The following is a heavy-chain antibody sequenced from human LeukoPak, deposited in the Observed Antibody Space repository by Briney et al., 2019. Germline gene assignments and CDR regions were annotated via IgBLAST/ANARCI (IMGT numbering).Heavy chain of an antibody. D-gene: IGHD3-22*01. CDR3: ERALYDSSGYYSYYFDS. Sequence: PSETLSLTCTVSGGSISSYYWSWIRQPPGKGLEWIGYIYYSGSTNYNPSLKSRVTISVDTSKNQFSLKLSSVTAADTAVYYCERALYDSSGYYSYYFDSWGQGTLVTVSS. CDR1: GGSISSYY. J-gene: IGHJ4*02. CDR2: IYYSGST. V-gene: IGHV4-59*01.